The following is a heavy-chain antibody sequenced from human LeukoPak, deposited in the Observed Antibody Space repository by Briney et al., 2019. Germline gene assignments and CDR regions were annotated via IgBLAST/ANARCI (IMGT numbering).Heavy chain of an antibody. D-gene: IGHD3-22*01. CDR1: GFTFSSYW. J-gene: IGHJ4*02. CDR2: IKQDGSEK. CDR3: ATIVVVSTTLPDY. V-gene: IGHV3-7*01. Sequence: GGSLRLSCAASGFTFSSYWMSWVRQAPGRGLEWVANIKQDGSEKYYVDSVKGRFTISRDNAKNSLYLQMNSLRAEDTAVYYCATIVVVSTTLPDYWGQGTLVTVSS.